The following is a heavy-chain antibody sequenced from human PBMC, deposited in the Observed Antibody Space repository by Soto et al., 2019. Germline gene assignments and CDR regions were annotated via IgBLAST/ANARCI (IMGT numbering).Heavy chain of an antibody. V-gene: IGHV4-39*01. CDR3: ARHYGDYYYYYGMDV. Sequence: SETLSLTCTVSGGSFSPNYWGWIRQPPGKGLEWIGSIYYNGSTYYNPSLKSRVTISVDTSKNQFSLKLSSVTAADTAVYYCARHYGDYYYYYGMDVWGQGTTVTVSS. CDR1: GGSFSPNY. CDR2: IYYNGST. D-gene: IGHD4-17*01. J-gene: IGHJ6*02.